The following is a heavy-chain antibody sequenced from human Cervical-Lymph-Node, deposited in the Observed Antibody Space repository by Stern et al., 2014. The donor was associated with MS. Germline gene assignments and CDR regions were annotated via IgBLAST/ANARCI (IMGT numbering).Heavy chain of an antibody. CDR1: GFTFRSSA. Sequence: EVQLVEPGGGPVQPGGSLTLTCAASGFTFRSSAMSWVRPAQGKGLECVSAIRGSGGSTYYADAVQARFPISRVNSRATQSPQLNCLIAEDTAVYYCAKSTVTSLSDYWGQGTLVTVSS. V-gene: IGHV3-23*04. CDR2: IRGSGGST. CDR3: AKSTVTSLSDY. D-gene: IGHD4-17*01. J-gene: IGHJ4*02.